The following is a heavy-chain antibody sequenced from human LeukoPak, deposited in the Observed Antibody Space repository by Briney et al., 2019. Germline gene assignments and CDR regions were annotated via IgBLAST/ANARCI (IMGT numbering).Heavy chain of an antibody. J-gene: IGHJ4*02. CDR2: INSDGSDT. Sequence: GGSLRLSCAASGFTFNRYWMYWVRQAPRKGLVWVSRINSDGSDTRYAGSVKGRVTISRDNAKNTLFLQMNSLRDEDTAVYYCAGLSGHQLVWGQGTLVTVSS. D-gene: IGHD6-13*01. V-gene: IGHV3-74*01. CDR1: GFTFNRYW. CDR3: AGLSGHQLV.